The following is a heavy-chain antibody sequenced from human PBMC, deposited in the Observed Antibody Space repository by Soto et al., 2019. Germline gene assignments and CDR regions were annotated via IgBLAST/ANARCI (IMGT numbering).Heavy chain of an antibody. CDR3: ASMYSSSSLLSSPSDY. CDR2: IYYSGST. J-gene: IGHJ4*02. V-gene: IGHV4-30-4*01. D-gene: IGHD6-6*01. CDR1: GGSISSGEYY. Sequence: QVQLQESGPGLVKPSQTLSLTCTVSGGSISSGEYYWSWIRQPPGKGLEWIGYIYYSGSTYYNPSLKSRVTISVDTSKNQFSLKLSSVTAADTAVYYCASMYSSSSLLSSPSDYWGQGTLVTVSS.